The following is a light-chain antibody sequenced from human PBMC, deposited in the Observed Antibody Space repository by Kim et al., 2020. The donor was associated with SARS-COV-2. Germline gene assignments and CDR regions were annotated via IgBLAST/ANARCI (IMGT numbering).Light chain of an antibody. Sequence: QSVLTQPPSASGTPGQRVTISCSGSYSNIGPNTVSWYQQLPGTAPKLLIHTDNQRPSGVPDRFSGSKSGTSASLAISGLLSEDEADYYCGTWDDSLNGWVFGGGTQLTVL. CDR2: TDN. V-gene: IGLV1-44*01. CDR1: YSNIGPNT. J-gene: IGLJ3*02. CDR3: GTWDDSLNGWV.